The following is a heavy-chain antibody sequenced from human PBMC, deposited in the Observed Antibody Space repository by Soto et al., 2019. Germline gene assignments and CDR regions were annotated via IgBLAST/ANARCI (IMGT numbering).Heavy chain of an antibody. Sequence: ASVKVSCKASGGTFSSYAISWVRQAPGQGLEWMGGIIPIFGTANYAQKFQGRVTITADESTSTAYMELSSLRSEDTAVYYCARARYYYDSSGYVDIDYWGQGTLVTVSS. V-gene: IGHV1-69*13. CDR3: ARARYYYDSSGYVDIDY. CDR2: IIPIFGTA. J-gene: IGHJ4*02. CDR1: GGTFSSYA. D-gene: IGHD3-22*01.